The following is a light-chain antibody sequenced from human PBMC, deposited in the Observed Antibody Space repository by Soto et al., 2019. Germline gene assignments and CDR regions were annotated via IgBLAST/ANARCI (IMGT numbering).Light chain of an antibody. CDR1: QNIRNL. Sequence: DIQLTPSPSTLSAAVGDSVTITCRASQNIRNLLAWYQQKPGKAPKPLIYDASTLKTGVPSRFSGSGSGSEFNFTITGLQPDDFATYFCKQYNTYSTCGQGTRRENK. V-gene: IGKV1-5*01. CDR2: DAS. CDR3: KQYNTYST. J-gene: IGKJ5*01.